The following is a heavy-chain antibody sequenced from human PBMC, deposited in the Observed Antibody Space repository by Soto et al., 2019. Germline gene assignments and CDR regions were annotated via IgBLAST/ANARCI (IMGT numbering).Heavy chain of an antibody. CDR1: GFTFSSYA. J-gene: IGHJ5*02. D-gene: IGHD2-2*01. CDR2: ISGSGGST. V-gene: IGHV3-23*01. CDR3: AKFIGYQLLSNWIDL. Sequence: GGSLRLSCAASGFTFSSYAMSWVRQAPGKGLEWVSAISGSGGSTYYADSVKGRFTISRDNSKNTLYLQMNSLRAEDTAVYYCAKFIGYQLLSNWIDLWGPGTLVTVSS.